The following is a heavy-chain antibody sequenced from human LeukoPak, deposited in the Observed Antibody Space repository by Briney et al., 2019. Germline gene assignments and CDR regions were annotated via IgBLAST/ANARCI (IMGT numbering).Heavy chain of an antibody. D-gene: IGHD3-3*01. Sequence: SQTLTLTCTVPGGSISSGDYYWSWIRQPPGKGLEWIGYIYYSGSTYYNPSLKSRVTISVDTSKNQFSLKLSSVTAADTAVYYCARASYDFWSGYTNYGMDVWGQGTTVTVSS. CDR2: IYYSGST. V-gene: IGHV4-30-4*01. J-gene: IGHJ6*02. CDR1: GGSISSGDYY. CDR3: ARASYDFWSGYTNYGMDV.